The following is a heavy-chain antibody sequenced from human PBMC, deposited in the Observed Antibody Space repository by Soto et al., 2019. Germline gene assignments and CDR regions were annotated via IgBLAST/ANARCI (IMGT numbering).Heavy chain of an antibody. D-gene: IGHD6-19*01. J-gene: IGHJ4*02. CDR3: VRREAVAGSQFDF. V-gene: IGHV4-39*02. Sequence: SETLSLTCAVSGGSLSSGSFFWGWIRQPPGKGLEWIGHIYFTGTSSYSPSLKSRVTMFVDTSKNNFSLRLTSVTAADTAVYYCVRREAVAGSQFDFWGQGTLVTVSS. CDR1: GGSLSSGSFF. CDR2: IYFTGTS.